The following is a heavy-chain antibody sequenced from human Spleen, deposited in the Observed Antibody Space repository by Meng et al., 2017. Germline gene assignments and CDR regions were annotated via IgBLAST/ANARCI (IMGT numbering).Heavy chain of an antibody. CDR1: GVHVRCYA. V-gene: IGHV1-69*01. CDR3: ARDLEGSWFP. J-gene: IGHJ5*02. CDR2: IIPIFGTA. D-gene: IGHD6-13*01. Sequence: QLWQCGSGVNTPGSALQSSCKASGVHVRCYAIDWVRQAHGHGLEWMEGIIPIFGTANYAQKFQGRVTITADESTSSAYMELSRQRSEDTAVYYCARDLEGSWFPWGQGTLVTVSS.